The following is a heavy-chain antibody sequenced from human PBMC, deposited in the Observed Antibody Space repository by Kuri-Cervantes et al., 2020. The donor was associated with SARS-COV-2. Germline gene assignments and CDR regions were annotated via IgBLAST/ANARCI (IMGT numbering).Heavy chain of an antibody. CDR3: ARDRGQQWLVGEFDY. CDR2: ISSSSSYI. Sequence: GESLKISCAASGFTFSSYSMNWVRQAPGKGLEWVSSISSSSSYIYYADSVKGRFTISRDNAKNSLYLQMNSLRAEDTAVYYCARDRGQQWLVGEFDYWGQGTLVTGSS. CDR1: GFTFSSYS. D-gene: IGHD6-19*01. V-gene: IGHV3-21*01. J-gene: IGHJ4*02.